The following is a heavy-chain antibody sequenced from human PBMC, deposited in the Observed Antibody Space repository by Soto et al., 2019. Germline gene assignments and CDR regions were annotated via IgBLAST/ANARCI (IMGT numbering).Heavy chain of an antibody. CDR2: INTDGSTT. V-gene: IGHV3-74*01. J-gene: IGHJ4*02. CDR1: GFTLSNYW. D-gene: IGHD3-10*01. Sequence: EVQLVESGGVSVQPGGSLRLSCTASGFTLSNYWMHWVRQAPGKGLVWVSRINTDGSTTTYADSVKGRFTISRDNAKNTLSLQMNRLRYEDTDVYYCVRIRRGGRNTFGYWGQGTLVSVSS. CDR3: VRIRRGGRNTFGY.